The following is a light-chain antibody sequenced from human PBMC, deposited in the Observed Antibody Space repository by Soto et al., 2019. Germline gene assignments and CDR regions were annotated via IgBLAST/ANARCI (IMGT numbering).Light chain of an antibody. CDR1: QSVSSSY. Sequence: EIVLTQSPGTLSLSPGERATLSCRASQSVSSSYLAWYQQKSGQAPRLLIYGASSRATGIPDRFSGSGSGTDVTLSISRLEPEDCAVYYCQQYSSSPPGFTFGPGTKVDIK. CDR3: QQYSSSPPGFT. CDR2: GAS. J-gene: IGKJ3*01. V-gene: IGKV3-20*01.